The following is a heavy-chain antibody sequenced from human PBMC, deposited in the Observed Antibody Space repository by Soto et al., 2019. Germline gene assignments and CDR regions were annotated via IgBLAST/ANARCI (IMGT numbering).Heavy chain of an antibody. CDR3: AKGPNPSFYYYYYYMDV. CDR2: ISGSGGST. J-gene: IGHJ6*03. V-gene: IGHV3-23*01. Sequence: GSLRLSCAASGFTFSSYAMSWVRQAPGKGLEWVSAISGSGGSTYYADSVKGRFTISRDNSKNTLYLQMNSLRAEDTAVYYCAKGPNPSFYYYYYYMDVWGKGTTVTVSS. CDR1: GFTFSSYA.